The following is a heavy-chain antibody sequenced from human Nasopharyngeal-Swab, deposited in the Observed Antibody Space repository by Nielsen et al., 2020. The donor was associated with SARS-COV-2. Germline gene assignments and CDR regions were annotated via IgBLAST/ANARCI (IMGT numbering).Heavy chain of an antibody. Sequence: LSLTCAASGFTYWMNWVRQAPGKGLEWVGNIGQDGGGKKYVDSVKGRFTISRDNANNLLYLQMNSLRAEDTAVYYCVRDRGYYTFTDWGQGTLVTVSS. CDR3: VRDRGYYTFTD. CDR1: GFTYW. CDR2: IGQDGGGK. J-gene: IGHJ4*02. D-gene: IGHD2/OR15-2a*01. V-gene: IGHV3-7*01.